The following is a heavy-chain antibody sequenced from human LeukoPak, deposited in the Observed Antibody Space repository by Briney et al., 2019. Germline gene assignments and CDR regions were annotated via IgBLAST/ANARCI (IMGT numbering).Heavy chain of an antibody. V-gene: IGHV3-21*01. CDR3: ARDRGYSYENDAFDI. CDR1: GFTFSSYS. D-gene: IGHD5-18*01. Sequence: GGSLRLSCAASGFTFSSYSMNWVRQAPGKGLEWVSSISSSSSYIYYADSVKGRFTTSRDNAKNSLYLQMNSLRAEDTAVYYCARDRGYSYENDAFDIWGQGTMVTVSS. CDR2: ISSSSSYI. J-gene: IGHJ3*02.